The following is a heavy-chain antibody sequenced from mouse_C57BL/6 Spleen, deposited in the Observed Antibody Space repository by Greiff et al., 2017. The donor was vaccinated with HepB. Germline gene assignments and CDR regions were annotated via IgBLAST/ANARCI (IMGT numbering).Heavy chain of an antibody. CDR1: GYTFTSYW. CDR2: IYPGSGST. D-gene: IGHD2-4*01. CDR3: ARRHDYDEGFAY. Sequence: VQLQQPGAELVKPGASVKMSCKASGYTFTSYWITWVKQRPGQGLEWIGDIYPGSGSTNYNEKFKSKATLTVDTSSSTAYMQLSSLTAEDAAVYYCARRHDYDEGFAYWGQGTLVTVSA. J-gene: IGHJ3*01. V-gene: IGHV1-55*01.